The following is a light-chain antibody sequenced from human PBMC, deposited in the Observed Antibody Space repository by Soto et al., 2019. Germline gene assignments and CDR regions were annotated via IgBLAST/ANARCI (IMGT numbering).Light chain of an antibody. V-gene: IGLV2-11*01. J-gene: IGLJ1*01. Sequence: QSALTQPRSVSGSPGQSVTISCTGTSSDVGDYNFVTWYQQHPDKAPKLLIYAVSKRPSGVPDHLSGSKSGNTASLTISGLQAEDEADHSCCSYAGNAYVFGTGTKVTVL. CDR2: AVS. CDR1: SSDVGDYNF. CDR3: CSYAGNAYV.